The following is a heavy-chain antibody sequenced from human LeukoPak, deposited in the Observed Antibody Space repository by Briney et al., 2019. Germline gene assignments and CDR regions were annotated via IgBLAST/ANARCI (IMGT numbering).Heavy chain of an antibody. J-gene: IGHJ4*02. D-gene: IGHD3-16*02. Sequence: GGSLRLSCAASGFTFSSYAMSWVRQAPGKGLEWVSAISGSGGSTYYADSVKGRFTISRDNSKNTLYLQMNSLRAEDTAVYYCAKDSPHGGLGELSLYGFDYWGQGTLVTVSS. CDR2: ISGSGGST. V-gene: IGHV3-23*01. CDR3: AKDSPHGGLGELSLYGFDY. CDR1: GFTFSSYA.